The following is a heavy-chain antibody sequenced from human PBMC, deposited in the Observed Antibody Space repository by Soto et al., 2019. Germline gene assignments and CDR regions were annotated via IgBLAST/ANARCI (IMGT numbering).Heavy chain of an antibody. D-gene: IGHD6-13*01. J-gene: IGHJ4*02. V-gene: IGHV3-23*01. CDR2: ISSSGGST. Sequence: GGSLRLSCAASGFSLSTYAVSWVRQAPGKGLEWVSVISSSGGSTSYADSVKGRFTISRDTSKNTLFLQMNSLRAEDTAVYYCAKSAGASSWFVAMDYWGQGTLVTVS. CDR3: AKSAGASSWFVAMDY. CDR1: GFSLSTYA.